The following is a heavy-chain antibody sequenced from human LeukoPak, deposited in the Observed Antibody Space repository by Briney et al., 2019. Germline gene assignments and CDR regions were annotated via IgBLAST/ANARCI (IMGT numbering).Heavy chain of an antibody. D-gene: IGHD3-22*01. V-gene: IGHV3-23*01. CDR1: GLVVSTYP. Sequence: QSGGSLRLSCAASGLVVSTYPMNWVRQAPGKGLEWVSCISGGGTNTYYADSVKGRFTISRDTFKNTLVLQMNGLRAEDTAVYYCTKSVGYLYDSSGYYWLGTFDYWGQGTLVTVSS. CDR2: ISGGGTNT. CDR3: TKSVGYLYDSSGYYWLGTFDY. J-gene: IGHJ4*02.